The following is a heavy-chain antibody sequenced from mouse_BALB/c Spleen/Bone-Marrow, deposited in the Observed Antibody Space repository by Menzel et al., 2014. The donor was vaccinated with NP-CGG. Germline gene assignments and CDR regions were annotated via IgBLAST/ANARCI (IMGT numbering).Heavy chain of an antibody. CDR1: GFNIKDTY. CDR3: AAYYRYLAWFAY. J-gene: IGHJ3*01. CDR2: IDPANGNT. V-gene: IGHV14-3*02. D-gene: IGHD2-14*01. Sequence: EVQLQESGAELVKPGASVKLSCTASGFNIKDTYMHWVKQRPEQGLEWIGRIDPANGNTKYDPKFQGKATITADTSSNTAYLQLSSLTSEDTAVYYCAAYYRYLAWFAYWGQGLWSLSLQ.